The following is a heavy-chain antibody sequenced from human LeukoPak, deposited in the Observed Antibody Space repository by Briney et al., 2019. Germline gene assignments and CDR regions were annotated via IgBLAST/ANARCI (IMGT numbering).Heavy chain of an antibody. CDR1: GGSISSSFYY. J-gene: IGHJ4*02. D-gene: IGHD3-22*01. V-gene: IGHV4-39*07. Sequence: SETLSLTCTVSGGSISSSFYYWGWIRQPPGKGLEWIGEINHSGSTNYNPSLKSRVTISVDTSKNQFSLKLSSVTAADTAVYYCARRRPTHYYDSSGYAYWGQGTLVTVSS. CDR2: INHSGST. CDR3: ARRRPTHYYDSSGYAY.